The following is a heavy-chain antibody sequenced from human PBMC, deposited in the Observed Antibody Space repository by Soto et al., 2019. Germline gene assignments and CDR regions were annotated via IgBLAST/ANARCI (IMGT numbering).Heavy chain of an antibody. CDR1: GFTFSRYS. V-gene: IGHV3-21*01. CDR3: ARESEDLTSNFDY. J-gene: IGHJ4*02. Sequence: LRLSCAASGFTFSRYSMNWVRQAPGKGLEWVPSISSTTNYIYYADSMKGRFTVSRDDAKNSVYLDMNSLSAEDTAVYYRARESEDLTSNFDYWGQGTLVTV. CDR2: ISSTTNYI.